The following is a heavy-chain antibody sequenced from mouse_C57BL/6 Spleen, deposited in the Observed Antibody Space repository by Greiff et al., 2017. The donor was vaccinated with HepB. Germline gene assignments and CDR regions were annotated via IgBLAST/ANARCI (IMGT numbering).Heavy chain of an antibody. J-gene: IGHJ2*01. CDR2: IYHRSGNT. Sequence: VQLQQSGAELARPGASVKLSCKASGYTFTSYGISWVKQRTGQGLEWIGEIYHRSGNTYYNEKFKGKATLTADKSSSTAYMELRSLTSEDSAVYFCAKGGDENYWGQGTTLTVSS. CDR1: GYTFTSYG. V-gene: IGHV1-81*01. CDR3: AKGGDENY. D-gene: IGHD3-3*01.